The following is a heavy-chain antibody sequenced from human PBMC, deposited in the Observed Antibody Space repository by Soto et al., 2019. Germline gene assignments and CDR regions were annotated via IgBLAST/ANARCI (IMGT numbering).Heavy chain of an antibody. CDR2: ISSNGGST. Sequence: GGSLRLSCAASGFTFSSYAMHWVRQAPGKGLEYVSAISSNGGSTYYADSVKGRFTISRDNSKNTLYLQMGSLRAEDMAVYYCARGYDFWSGIYGMDVWGQGTTVTVSS. J-gene: IGHJ6*02. CDR3: ARGYDFWSGIYGMDV. CDR1: GFTFSSYA. D-gene: IGHD3-3*01. V-gene: IGHV3-64*02.